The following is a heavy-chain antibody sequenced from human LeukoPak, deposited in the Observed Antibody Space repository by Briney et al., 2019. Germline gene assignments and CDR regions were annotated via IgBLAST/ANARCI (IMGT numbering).Heavy chain of an antibody. V-gene: IGHV3-30*18. J-gene: IGHJ4*02. CDR3: AKRDGSGNYAFDY. D-gene: IGHD3-10*01. Sequence: GGSLRLSCAASGFTFSNYGMHWVRQAPGKGLEWLAVISYDASGKYYADSVKGRFTVSRDNSKNTVSLQMNSLRAEDTAVYYCAKRDGSGNYAFDYWGQGTLVTVSS. CDR2: ISYDASGK. CDR1: GFTFSNYG.